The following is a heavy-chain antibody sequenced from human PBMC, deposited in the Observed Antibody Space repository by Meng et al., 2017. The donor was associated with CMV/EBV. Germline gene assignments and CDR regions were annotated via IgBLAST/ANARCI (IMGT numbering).Heavy chain of an antibody. Sequence: GGSLRPSCAASGFTFSSYWMSWVRQAPGKGLEWVANIKQDGSEKYYVDSMKGRFTISRDNTKNSLYLQMNSLRAEDTAVYYCAREAGDYGMDVWGQGTTVTVSS. J-gene: IGHJ6*02. D-gene: IGHD3-10*01. V-gene: IGHV3-7*01. CDR3: AREAGDYGMDV. CDR2: IKQDGSEK. CDR1: GFTFSSYW.